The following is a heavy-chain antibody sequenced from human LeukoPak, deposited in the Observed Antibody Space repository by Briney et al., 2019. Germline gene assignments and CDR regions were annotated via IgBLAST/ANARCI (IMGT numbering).Heavy chain of an antibody. D-gene: IGHD4-23*01. Sequence: PGGSLRLSCAASGFTFSSYSMNWVRPAPGKGLEWGSSITSSSSHIYYADSVKGRFTISRDNAKNSLYLQMNSLRAEDTAVYYCARQTPDYGGSHFDYWGQGALGTVSS. CDR3: ARQTPDYGGSHFDY. CDR2: ITSSSSHI. V-gene: IGHV3-21*01. J-gene: IGHJ4*02. CDR1: GFTFSSYS.